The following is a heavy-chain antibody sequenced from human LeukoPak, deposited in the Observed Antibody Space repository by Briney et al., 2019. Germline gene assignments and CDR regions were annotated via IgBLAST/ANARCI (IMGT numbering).Heavy chain of an antibody. CDR2: IYSGGST. D-gene: IGHD3-10*02. V-gene: IGHV3-66*01. Sequence: GGSLRLSCAASGFTVSSNYMSWVRQAPGKGLGWVSVIYSGGSTYYADSVKGRFTISRDNSKNTLYLQMNSLRAEDTAVYYCAELGITMIGGVWGKGTTVTISS. J-gene: IGHJ6*04. CDR3: AELGITMIGGV. CDR1: GFTVSSNY.